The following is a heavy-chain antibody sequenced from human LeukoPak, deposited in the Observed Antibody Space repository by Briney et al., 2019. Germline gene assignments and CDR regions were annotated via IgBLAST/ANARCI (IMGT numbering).Heavy chain of an antibody. J-gene: IGHJ3*02. CDR1: GFTFSNAW. V-gene: IGHV3-15*01. CDR2: IKSKTDGGTT. CDR3: TTHNRRYSSGLAAFDI. Sequence: GSLRLSCAASGFTFSNAWMSWVRQAPGKGLEWVGRIKSKTDGGTTDYAAPVKGRFTISRDDSKNTLYLQMNSLKTEDTAVYYCTTHNRRYSSGLAAFDIWGQGTMVTVSS. D-gene: IGHD6-19*01.